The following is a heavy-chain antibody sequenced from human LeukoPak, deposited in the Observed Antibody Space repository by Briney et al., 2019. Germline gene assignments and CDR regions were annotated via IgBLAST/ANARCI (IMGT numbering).Heavy chain of an antibody. CDR2: ISGDGART. V-gene: IGHV3-23*01. CDR1: GFSFNNYV. CDR3: AKTVVVITFRFDS. D-gene: IGHD2-21*01. Sequence: GGSLRLSCAASGFSFNNYVMSWVRQAPGKGLEWVSAISGDGARTYYADSVKGRFTISRDNSKNTLDLQMNSLSAEDTAIYYCAKTVVVITFRFDSWGQGSLVTVSS. J-gene: IGHJ4*02.